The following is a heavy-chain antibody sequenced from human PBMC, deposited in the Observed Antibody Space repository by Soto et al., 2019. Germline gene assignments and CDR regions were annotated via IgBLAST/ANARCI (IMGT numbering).Heavy chain of an antibody. Sequence: GGSLRLSCAASGFTFSSYWMSWVRQAPGKGLEWVANIKQDGSEKYYVDSVKGRFTISRDNAKNSLYLQMNSLRAEDTAVYYCARVSIEYSSLATPDYWGQGTLVTVSS. D-gene: IGHD6-6*01. CDR2: IKQDGSEK. J-gene: IGHJ4*02. CDR1: GFTFSSYW. CDR3: ARVSIEYSSLATPDY. V-gene: IGHV3-7*01.